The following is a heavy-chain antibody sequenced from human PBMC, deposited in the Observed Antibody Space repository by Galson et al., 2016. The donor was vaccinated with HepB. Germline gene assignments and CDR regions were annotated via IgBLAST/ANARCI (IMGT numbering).Heavy chain of an antibody. CDR2: TYYRSKWYK. CDR3: ARDPGVYSYGLDTFDI. V-gene: IGHV6-1*01. Sequence: CAISGDSVSTDSAAWNWIRQSPSRGLEWLGRTYYRSKWYKDYAVSVRSRLTIDPDTSKNEFSLHLNSVTSEDTAVYFCARDPGVYSYGLDTFDIWGQGTMVTVSS. D-gene: IGHD5-18*01. CDR1: GDSVSTDSAA. J-gene: IGHJ3*02.